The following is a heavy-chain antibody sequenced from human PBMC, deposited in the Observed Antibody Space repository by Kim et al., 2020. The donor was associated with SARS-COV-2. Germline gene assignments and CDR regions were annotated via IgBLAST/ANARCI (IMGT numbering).Heavy chain of an antibody. CDR3: ARGQGSTQFDY. J-gene: IGHJ4*02. CDR1: GGSFSGYY. V-gene: IGHV4-34*01. Sequence: SETLSLTCAVYGGSFSGYYWSWIRQPPGKGLEWIGEINHSGSTNYNPSLKSRVTISVDTSKNQFSLKLSSVTAADTAVYYCARGQGSTQFDYWGQGTLVTVSS. D-gene: IGHD2-2*01. CDR2: INHSGST.